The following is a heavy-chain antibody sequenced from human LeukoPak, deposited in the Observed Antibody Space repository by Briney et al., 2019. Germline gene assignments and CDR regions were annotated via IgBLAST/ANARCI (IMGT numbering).Heavy chain of an antibody. CDR2: INPNSGGT. J-gene: IGHJ5*02. CDR1: VYTFTGYY. Sequence: GASVKVSCKASVYTFTGYYMHWVRQAPGQGLEWVGGINPNSGGTNYAQRFQGTVNMTRDTSISTVYMELSKLRSDDTAVYYCASKQCLVQRDWFDPWGQGTLVTVSS. D-gene: IGHD6-19*01. CDR3: ASKQCLVQRDWFDP. V-gene: IGHV1-2*02.